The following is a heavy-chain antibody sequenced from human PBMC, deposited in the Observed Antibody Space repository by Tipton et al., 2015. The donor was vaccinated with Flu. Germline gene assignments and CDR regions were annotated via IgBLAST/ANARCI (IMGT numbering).Heavy chain of an antibody. J-gene: IGHJ6*02. V-gene: IGHV3-53*01. D-gene: IGHD3-10*01. CDR1: GVTVSSNY. Sequence: SLRLSCAASGVTVSSNYMSWVRQAPGKGLEWVSVIYSGGSTYYADSVKGRFTFSRDNSKSTLYLHMNSLRAEDTAVYYCATSGPITMVRGIIGSYYYGMDVWCQGTTVTVSS. CDR2: IYSGGST. CDR3: ATSGPITMVRGIIGSYYYGMDV.